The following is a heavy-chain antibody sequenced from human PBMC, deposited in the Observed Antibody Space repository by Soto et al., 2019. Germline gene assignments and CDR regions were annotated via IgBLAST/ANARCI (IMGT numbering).Heavy chain of an antibody. J-gene: IGHJ4*02. D-gene: IGHD3-3*01. CDR3: AKDLRFLEWLSLVGSYYFDY. Sequence: QSGGSLRLSCAASGFTFSSYGMHWVRQAPGKGLEWVAVISYDGSNKYYADSVKGRFTISRDNSKNTLYLQMNSLRAEDTAVYYCAKDLRFLEWLSLVGSYYFDYWGQGTLVTVSS. CDR2: ISYDGSNK. V-gene: IGHV3-30*18. CDR1: GFTFSSYG.